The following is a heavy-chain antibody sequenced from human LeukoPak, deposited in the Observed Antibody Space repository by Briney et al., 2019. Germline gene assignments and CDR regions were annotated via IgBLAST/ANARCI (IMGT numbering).Heavy chain of an antibody. CDR2: IYYSGST. V-gene: IGHV4-59*08. CDR1: GGSISSYY. CDR3: ARCTGYYDSSYYFDY. Sequence: SETLSLTCTVSGGSISSYYWSWIRQPPGKGLEWIGYIYYSGSTNYNPSLKSRVTISVDTSKNQFSLKLSSVTAADTAVYYCARCTGYYDSSYYFDYWGQGTLVTVSS. D-gene: IGHD3-22*01. J-gene: IGHJ4*02.